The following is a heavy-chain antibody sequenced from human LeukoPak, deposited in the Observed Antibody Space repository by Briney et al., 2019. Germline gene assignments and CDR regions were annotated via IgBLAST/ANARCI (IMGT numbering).Heavy chain of an antibody. D-gene: IGHD4-17*01. V-gene: IGHV4-4*07. Sequence: SETLSLTCTVSGGSISSYYWSWIRQPAGKGLEWIGRIYTSGSTNYNPSLKSRVTMSVDTSKNQFSLKLSSLTAADTAIYYCARGIESYGDYGYWGQGILVTVSS. J-gene: IGHJ4*02. CDR3: ARGIESYGDYGY. CDR2: IYTSGST. CDR1: GGSISSYY.